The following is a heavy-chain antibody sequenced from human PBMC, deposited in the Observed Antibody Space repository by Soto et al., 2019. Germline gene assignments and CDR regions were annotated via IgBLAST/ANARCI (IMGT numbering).Heavy chain of an antibody. CDR3: ARRHYYDSSGYYREYYFDY. CDR1: GGSISSGGYY. J-gene: IGHJ4*02. CDR2: IYYSGST. Sequence: QVQLQESGPGLVKPSQTLSLTCTVSGGSISSGGYYWSWIRRHPGKGLEWIGYIYYSGSTYYNPSLKSRVTISVDTSKNQFSLKLSSVTAADTAVYYCARRHYYDSSGYYREYYFDYWGQGTLVTVSS. D-gene: IGHD3-22*01. V-gene: IGHV4-31*03.